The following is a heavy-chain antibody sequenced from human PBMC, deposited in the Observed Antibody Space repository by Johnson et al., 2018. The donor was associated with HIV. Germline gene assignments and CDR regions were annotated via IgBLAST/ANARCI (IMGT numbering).Heavy chain of an antibody. CDR2: IYSGGNT. CDR1: GFTVSSNY. J-gene: IGHJ3*02. Sequence: VQLVESGGGLVQPGGSLRLSCAASGFTVSSNYMSWVRQAPGKGLEWVSVIYSGGNTYYADPVKGRFTISRGNSKNTLYLQMNSLRAEDTAVYYCAKIVATSDDVFDIWGQGTMVTVSS. V-gene: IGHV3-66*01. CDR3: AKIVATSDDVFDI. D-gene: IGHD5-12*01.